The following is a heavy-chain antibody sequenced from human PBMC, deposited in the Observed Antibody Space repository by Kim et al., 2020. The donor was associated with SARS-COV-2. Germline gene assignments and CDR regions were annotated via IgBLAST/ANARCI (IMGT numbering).Heavy chain of an antibody. J-gene: IGHJ5*02. CDR1: GYSYSSYW. CDR3: TATPKAGILHITS. CDR2: IYPGDSDS. D-gene: IGHD3-10*01. V-gene: IGHV5-51*01. Sequence: GESLKISCKGSGYSYSSYWIGWVRQMPGKGLHWVGVIYPGDSDSRYSPSFEGRVTISSDWSISTTYLQWGSLQNSDSSIYYCTATPKAGILHITSWGQRSLLTLSS.